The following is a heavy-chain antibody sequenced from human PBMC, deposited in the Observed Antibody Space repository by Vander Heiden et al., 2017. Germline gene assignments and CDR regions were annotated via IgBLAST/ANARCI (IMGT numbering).Heavy chain of an antibody. CDR1: GGSISSSSYY. Sequence: QLQLQESGPGLVKPSETLSLTCTVSGGSISSSSYYWGWIRQPPGKGLEWIGSIFYRWFTYSNPSLKGRVTISLDTSKNQFSLKLRSVTAADTAVYYCASDHGDYWFDPWGQGTLVTVSS. CDR2: IFYRWFT. CDR3: ASDHGDYWFDP. J-gene: IGHJ5*02. D-gene: IGHD4-17*01. V-gene: IGHV4-39*01.